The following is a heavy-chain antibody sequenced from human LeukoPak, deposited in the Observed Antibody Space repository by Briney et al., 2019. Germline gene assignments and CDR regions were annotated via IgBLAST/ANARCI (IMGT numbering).Heavy chain of an antibody. CDR2: INAGNGNT. CDR1: GYTFTSYA. J-gene: IGHJ4*02. Sequence: ASVKVSCKASGYTFTSYAMHWVRQAPGQRLEWMGWINAGNGNTKYSQEFQGRVTITRDTSASTAYMELSSLRSDDTAVYYCARVGYSGYYWRPDFDYWGQGTLVTVSS. D-gene: IGHD5-12*01. V-gene: IGHV1-3*01. CDR3: ARVGYSGYYWRPDFDY.